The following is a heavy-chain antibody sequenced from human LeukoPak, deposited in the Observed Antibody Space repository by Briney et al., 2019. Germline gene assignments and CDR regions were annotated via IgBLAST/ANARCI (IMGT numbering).Heavy chain of an antibody. D-gene: IGHD5-18*01. Sequence: SETLSLTCTVSGGSISSYYWSWIRQPPGKGLEWIGYVYDSGSSNYNPALKSRVTISLDTSKNQFSLKLTSVTAADTAVYYCARDTRYSYGYDYYYYYMDVWGKGTTVTISS. V-gene: IGHV4-59*01. CDR1: GGSISSYY. CDR2: VYDSGSS. CDR3: ARDTRYSYGYDYYYYYMDV. J-gene: IGHJ6*03.